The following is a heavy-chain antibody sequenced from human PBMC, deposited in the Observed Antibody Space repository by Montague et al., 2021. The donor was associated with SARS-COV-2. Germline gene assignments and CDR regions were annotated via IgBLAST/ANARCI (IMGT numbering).Heavy chain of an antibody. V-gene: IGHV4-39*01. CDR3: AGQGGYCSGGSCYGPFDY. CDR1: GGSISSYY. J-gene: IGHJ4*02. Sequence: SETLSLTCTVSGGSISSYYWSWIRQPPGKGLEWIGSIYYSGTTYYNPSLKSRVTISVDTSKNQFSLKLSSVTAADTAAYYCAGQGGYCSGGSCYGPFDYWGQGTLVTVSS. CDR2: IYYSGTT. D-gene: IGHD2-15*01.